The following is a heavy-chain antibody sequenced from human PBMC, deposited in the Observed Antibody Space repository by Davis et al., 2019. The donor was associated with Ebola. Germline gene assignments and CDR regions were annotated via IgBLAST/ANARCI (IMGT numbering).Heavy chain of an antibody. CDR2: INSDGSST. D-gene: IGHD3-16*01. Sequence: GESLKISCAASGFTFSSYWMHWVRQAPGKGLVWVSRINSDGSSTSYADSVKGRFTISRDNSKNTLYLQMGSLRAEDMAVYYCARDWAGLDVWGKGTTVSVSS. CDR1: GFTFSSYW. CDR3: ARDWAGLDV. V-gene: IGHV3-74*01. J-gene: IGHJ6*04.